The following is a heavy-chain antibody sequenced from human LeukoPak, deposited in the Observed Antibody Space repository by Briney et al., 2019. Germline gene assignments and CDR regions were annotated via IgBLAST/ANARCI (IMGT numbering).Heavy chain of an antibody. CDR3: ARSFRVNYGMDV. CDR2: ISSSSSTI. Sequence: GGSLRLSCAASGFTFSSYSMNWVRQAPGKGLEWVSYISSSSSTIYYADSVKGRFTISRDKAKNSLYLQMNSLRAEDTAVYYCARSFRVNYGMDVWGQGTTVTVSS. J-gene: IGHJ6*02. D-gene: IGHD1-14*01. CDR1: GFTFSSYS. V-gene: IGHV3-48*01.